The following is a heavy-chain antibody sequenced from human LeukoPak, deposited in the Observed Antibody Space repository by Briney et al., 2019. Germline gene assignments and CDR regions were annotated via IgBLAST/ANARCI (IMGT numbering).Heavy chain of an antibody. D-gene: IGHD3-16*01. Sequence: GGSLRLSCAAFGFTFSSYWMNWARQAPGKGLEWVASINHNGNVNYYVDSVKGRFTISRDNAKNSLYLQMSNLRAEDTAVYFCARGGGLDVWGQGATVTVSS. CDR1: GFTFSSYW. CDR3: ARGGGLDV. J-gene: IGHJ6*02. V-gene: IGHV3-7*03. CDR2: INHNGNVN.